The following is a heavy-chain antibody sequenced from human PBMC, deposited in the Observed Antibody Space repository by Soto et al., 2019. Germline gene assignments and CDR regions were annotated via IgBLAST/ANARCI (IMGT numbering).Heavy chain of an antibody. CDR1: GFTFGDYA. CDR2: IRSKAYGGTT. CDR3: TRDSYYYDSSGYDRAFDI. D-gene: IGHD3-22*01. V-gene: IGHV3-49*04. J-gene: IGHJ3*02. Sequence: SLRLSCTVSGFTFGDYAMSGVRQAPGKGLEWVGFIRSKAYGGTTEYAASVKGRFTISRDDSKSIAYLQMNSLKTEDTAVYYCTRDSYYYDSSGYDRAFDIWGQGTMVTVSS.